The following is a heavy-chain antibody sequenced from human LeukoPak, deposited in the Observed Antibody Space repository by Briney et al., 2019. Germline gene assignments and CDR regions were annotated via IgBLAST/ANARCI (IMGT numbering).Heavy chain of an antibody. J-gene: IGHJ3*02. CDR2: INSDGTST. CDR3: STSISSTEAFDI. Sequence: GGSLRLSCAASGFTFSSYWMHWVRQVPGKGLMWVSRINSDGTSTGYADSVKGRLTISRDNAKNTLSLQMNSLRAEDTAVCYCSTSISSTEAFDIWGQGTMVTVSS. CDR1: GFTFSSYW. D-gene: IGHD2-21*01. V-gene: IGHV3-74*01.